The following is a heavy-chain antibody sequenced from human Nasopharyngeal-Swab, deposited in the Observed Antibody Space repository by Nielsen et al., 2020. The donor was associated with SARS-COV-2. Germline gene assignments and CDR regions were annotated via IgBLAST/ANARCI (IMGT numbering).Heavy chain of an antibody. J-gene: IGHJ6*02. D-gene: IGHD3-16*02. CDR3: ARRETMITFGGAIAYYYGMDV. V-gene: IGHV4-39*01. CDR2: IYYSGST. Sequence: RQAPGKGLEWIGSIYYSGSTYYNPSLKSRVTISVDTSKNQFSLKLSSVTAADTAVYYCARRETMITFGGAIAYYYGMDVWGQGTTVTVSS.